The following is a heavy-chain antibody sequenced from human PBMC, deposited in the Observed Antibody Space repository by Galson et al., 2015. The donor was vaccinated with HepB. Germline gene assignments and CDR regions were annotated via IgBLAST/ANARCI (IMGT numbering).Heavy chain of an antibody. J-gene: IGHJ4*02. Sequence: SVKVSCKASGFTFTSSAMQWVRQARGQRLEWIGWIVVGSGNTNYAQKFQERVTITRDMSTSTAYMELSSLRSEDTAVYYCAADVVAGWGYFDYWGQGTLVTVSS. D-gene: IGHD6-19*01. V-gene: IGHV1-58*02. CDR3: AADVVAGWGYFDY. CDR2: IVVGSGNT. CDR1: GFTFTSSA.